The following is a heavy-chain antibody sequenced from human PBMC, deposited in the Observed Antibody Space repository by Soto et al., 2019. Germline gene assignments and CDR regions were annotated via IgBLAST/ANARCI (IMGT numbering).Heavy chain of an antibody. CDR2: LYYSGST. CDR1: GGSVCSRNYY. D-gene: IGHD3-22*01. V-gene: IGHV4-61*01. J-gene: IGHJ4*02. Sequence: QVQLQESGPGLVKPSETLSLTCTVSGGSVCSRNYYWSWIRPPPGKGLEWIGYLYYSGSTNYNPSIKSRVTTSADASKHQYSLKLSSFTAADTAVYYCERGWLPSPNLRFATWGQGILVTVSS. CDR3: ERGWLPSPNLRFAT.